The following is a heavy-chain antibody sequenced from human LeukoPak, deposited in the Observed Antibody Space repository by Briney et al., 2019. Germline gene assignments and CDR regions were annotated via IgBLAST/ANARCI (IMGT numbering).Heavy chain of an antibody. CDR3: ARDWGNDAPMDA. CDR2: ISYDGSNK. CDR1: GFTFSSYA. J-gene: IGHJ6*02. D-gene: IGHD1-1*01. Sequence: GGSLRLSCAASGFTFSSYAMHWVRQAPGKGLEWVAVISYDGSNKYYADSVKGRFTISRDNSKNTLYLQMNSLRADDTAVYYCARDWGNDAPMDAWGQGTAVTVSS. V-gene: IGHV3-30-3*01.